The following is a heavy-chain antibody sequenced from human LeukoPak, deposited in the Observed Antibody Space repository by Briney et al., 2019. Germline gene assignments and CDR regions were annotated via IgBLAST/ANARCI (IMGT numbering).Heavy chain of an antibody. CDR1: GGTFSSYA. Sequence: ASVKVSCKASGGTFSSYAISWVRQAPGQGLEWMGGIIPIFGTANYAQKFQGRVTITADKSTSTAYMELSSLRSEDTAVYYCARDQRALLRYFDWLLYGAFDIWGQGTMVTVSS. J-gene: IGHJ3*02. CDR2: IIPIFGTA. CDR3: ARDQRALLRYFDWLLYGAFDI. V-gene: IGHV1-69*06. D-gene: IGHD3-9*01.